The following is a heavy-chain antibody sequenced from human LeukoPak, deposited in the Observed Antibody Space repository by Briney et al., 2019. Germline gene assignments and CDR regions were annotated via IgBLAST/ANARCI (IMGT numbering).Heavy chain of an antibody. CDR1: GGSISSYY. CDR3: ARIGNYYYGMDV. CDR2: IYYSGST. J-gene: IGHJ6*02. Sequence: PSVTLSLTCTVSGGSISSYYWSWIRQSPGKGLEWIGYIYYSGSTNYNPSLKSRVTISVDTSKNQFSLKLSSVTAADTAVYYCARIGNYYYGMDVWGQGTTVIVSS. D-gene: IGHD2-15*01. V-gene: IGHV4-59*08.